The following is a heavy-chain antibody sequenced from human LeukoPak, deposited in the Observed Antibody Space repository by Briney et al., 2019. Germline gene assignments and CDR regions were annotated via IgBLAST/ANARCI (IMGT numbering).Heavy chain of an antibody. Sequence: ASVNVSCTVSGFILTELSIHWLRLAPGKGLEWRGSFDLEDDQTIYAQHLQGRVTMTEDISADTAFLQLRSLTFEDTAVYYCVTDHYNNHGNFDFWGQGTLVSVSS. CDR3: VTDHYNNHGNFDF. CDR2: FDLEDDQT. D-gene: IGHD3-10*01. CDR1: GFILTELS. V-gene: IGHV1-24*01. J-gene: IGHJ4*02.